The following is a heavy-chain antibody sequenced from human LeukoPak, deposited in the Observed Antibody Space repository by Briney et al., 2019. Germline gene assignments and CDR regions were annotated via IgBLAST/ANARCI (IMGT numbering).Heavy chain of an antibody. Sequence: PSETLSLTCTVSGGSISSYYWIWIRQPPGKGLEWIGYIYYSGSTNYNPSLKSRVTISVDTSKNQFSLKLSSVTAADTAVYYCARVCNFCGGDWYWYFDLWGRGTLVTVSS. J-gene: IGHJ2*01. CDR2: IYYSGST. V-gene: IGHV4-59*01. D-gene: IGHD2-21*01. CDR1: GGSISSYY. CDR3: ARVCNFCGGDWYWYFDL.